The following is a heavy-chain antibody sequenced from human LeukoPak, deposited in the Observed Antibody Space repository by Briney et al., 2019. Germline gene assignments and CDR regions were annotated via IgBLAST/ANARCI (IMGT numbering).Heavy chain of an antibody. CDR3: ARDPYSEGYGDYYYYYMDL. Sequence: PGGSLRLSCAASGFTFSDYYMSWIRQAPGKGLEWVSYISNSDNSIYYADSVQGRFTISRDNAKNSLYLQMNSLRAEDTAVYYCARDPYSEGYGDYYYYYMDLWGQGTTVTVSS. CDR2: ISNSDNSI. CDR1: GFTFSDYY. J-gene: IGHJ6*03. D-gene: IGHD1-26*01. V-gene: IGHV3-11*04.